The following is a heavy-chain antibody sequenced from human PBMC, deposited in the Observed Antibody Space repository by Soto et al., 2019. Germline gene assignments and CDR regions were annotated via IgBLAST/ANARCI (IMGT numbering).Heavy chain of an antibody. CDR3: AKVIAVAGSGGRRHYFDS. D-gene: IGHD6-19*01. J-gene: IGHJ4*02. V-gene: IGHV3-23*01. CDR2: ISAGGGTT. CDR1: GFTFSSYA. Sequence: EVQLLESGGGLVQPGGSLRLSCAASGFTFSSYAMTWVRQAPGKGLESVSVISAGGGTTYYADSVKGRFTISRDNSKKTLSLQMNGLGAEDTAVYYCAKVIAVAGSGGRRHYFDSWGQGTLVTVSS.